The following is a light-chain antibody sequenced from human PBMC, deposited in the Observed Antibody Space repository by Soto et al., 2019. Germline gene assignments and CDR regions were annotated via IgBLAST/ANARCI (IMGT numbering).Light chain of an antibody. CDR3: QTWGTGIQV. V-gene: IGLV4-69*01. CDR2: LNRDGSH. Sequence: QLVLTQSPSASASLGASVKLTCTLSSGHSSYAIAWHQQQPEKGPRYVMKLNRDGSHSKGDGIPDRFSGSSSGAERYLTLSSLQSEDEADYYCQTWGTGIQVFGGGTKLTVL. CDR1: SGHSSYA. J-gene: IGLJ2*01.